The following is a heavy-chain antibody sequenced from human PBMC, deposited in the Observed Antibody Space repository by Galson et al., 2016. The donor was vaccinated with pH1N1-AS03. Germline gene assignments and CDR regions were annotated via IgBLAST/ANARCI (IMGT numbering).Heavy chain of an antibody. D-gene: IGHD1-26*01. J-gene: IGHJ3*01. CDR3: ARETIRAGEFDL. CDR2: ISYHGNNK. V-gene: IGHV3-30-3*01. Sequence: LRLSCAASGFTFSSHSMHWARQAPDEGLEWVAGISYHGNNKFYAHSVKGRFTVSRDSLQNTLDLQMNSLSAEDSAVYFCARETIRAGEFDLWGRGTVVTVSS. CDR1: GFTFSSHS.